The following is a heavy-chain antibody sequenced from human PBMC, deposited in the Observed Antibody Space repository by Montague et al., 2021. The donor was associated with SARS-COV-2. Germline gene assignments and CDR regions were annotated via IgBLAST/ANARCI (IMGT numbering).Heavy chain of an antibody. D-gene: IGHD3-10*01. V-gene: IGHV4-4*07. CDR3: AGGLIRGDHGLDV. CDR2: FYPSGST. J-gene: IGHJ6*02. Sequence: SETLSLTCNVSGGSMNLYYWTWVRQPAGKGLEWIGRFYPSGSTNFNPYLQSRVSMSVDMSKNQFSLILTSVTAADTAIYYCAGGLIRGDHGLDVWGQGTTVSVS. CDR1: GGSMNLYY.